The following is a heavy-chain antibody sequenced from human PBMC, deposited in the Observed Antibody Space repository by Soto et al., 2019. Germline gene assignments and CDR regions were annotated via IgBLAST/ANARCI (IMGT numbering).Heavy chain of an antibody. CDR2: IDPSDSYT. V-gene: IGHV5-10-1*01. CDR1: GYSFTSYW. Sequence: ESLKISCKGSGYSFTSYWISWVRQMPGKGLEWMGRIDPSDSYTNYSPSFQGHVTISADKSISTAYLQWSSLKASDTAMYYCARRASVDILTGYYYYYYGMDVWGQGTTVTVSS. D-gene: IGHD3-9*01. CDR3: ARRASVDILTGYYYYYYGMDV. J-gene: IGHJ6*02.